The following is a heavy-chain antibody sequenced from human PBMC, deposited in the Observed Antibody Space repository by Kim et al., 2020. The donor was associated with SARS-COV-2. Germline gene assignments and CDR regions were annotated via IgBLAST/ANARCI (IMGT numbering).Heavy chain of an antibody. CDR1: GFTFSNFW. D-gene: IGHD3-10*01. V-gene: IGHV3-7*03. CDR3: AAIGVELLLWFGEIHLDH. CDR2: IKQDGSEK. Sequence: GGSLRLSCAASGFTFSNFWMSWVRQAPGKGLEWVANIKQDGSEKYYVDSVKGRFTISRDNVKNSLYLQVNSLRVEDTAVYYCAAIGVELLLWFGEIHLDHWGQGTLVIVSS. J-gene: IGHJ4*02.